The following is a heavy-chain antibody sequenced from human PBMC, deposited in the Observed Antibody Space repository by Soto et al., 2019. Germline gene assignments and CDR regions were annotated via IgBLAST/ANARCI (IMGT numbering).Heavy chain of an antibody. CDR2: IYHSVST. Sequence: SETLSLTCAVSGVSISSGGYSWGWIRQPPGKGLEWIGYIYHSVSTYYNPSLKSRVTISVDRSKNQFSLRLSSVTAADTAVYYWARAPDYGGRGTLVPVPS. CDR3: ARAPDY. V-gene: IGHV4-30-2*01. J-gene: IGHJ4*02. CDR1: GVSISSGGYS.